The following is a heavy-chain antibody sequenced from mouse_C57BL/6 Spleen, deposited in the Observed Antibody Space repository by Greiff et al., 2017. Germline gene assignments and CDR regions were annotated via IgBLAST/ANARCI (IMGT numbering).Heavy chain of an antibody. CDR3: TRGRDYAMDY. V-gene: IGHV14-4*01. CDR2: IDPENGDT. J-gene: IGHJ4*01. CDR1: GFNIKDDY. Sequence: EVHLVESGAELVRPGASVKLSCTASGFNIKDDYMHWVKQRPEQGLEWIGWIDPENGDTEYASKFQGKATITADTSSNTAYLQLSSLTSEDTAVYYCTRGRDYAMDYWGQGTSVTVSS. D-gene: IGHD3-3*01.